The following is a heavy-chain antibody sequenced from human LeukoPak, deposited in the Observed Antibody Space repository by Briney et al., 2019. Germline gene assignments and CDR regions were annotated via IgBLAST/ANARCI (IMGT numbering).Heavy chain of an antibody. D-gene: IGHD5-18*01. Sequence: GGPRRFSVAASGFTFSSYAMHWVRKAPGKGLKWAAVISYDGSNKYNADSVKGRFTIPRDNSKNTLYLQMNSLRAEDTAVYYCARGHVDTTMTGEFDYWGQGTLVTVSS. V-gene: IGHV3-30-3*01. J-gene: IGHJ4*02. CDR1: GFTFSSYA. CDR3: ARGHVDTTMTGEFDY. CDR2: ISYDGSNK.